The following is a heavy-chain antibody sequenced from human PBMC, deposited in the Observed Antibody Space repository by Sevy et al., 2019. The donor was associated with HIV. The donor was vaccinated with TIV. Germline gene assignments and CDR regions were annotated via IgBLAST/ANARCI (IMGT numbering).Heavy chain of an antibody. Sequence: GGSLRLSCAASGFTFSSYAMRWVRQAPGKGLEWVSAISDSGGSTYYEDSVKGLFTISRDNSKNTLYLLMNSLRAEDTAVYYCAKGGYYDSSGYLPFDYWGQGTLVTVSS. V-gene: IGHV3-23*01. J-gene: IGHJ4*02. CDR2: ISDSGGST. CDR1: GFTFSSYA. D-gene: IGHD3-22*01. CDR3: AKGGYYDSSGYLPFDY.